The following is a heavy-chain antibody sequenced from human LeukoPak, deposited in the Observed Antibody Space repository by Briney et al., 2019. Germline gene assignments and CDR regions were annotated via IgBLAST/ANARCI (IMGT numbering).Heavy chain of an antibody. CDR1: GGTFSSYA. J-gene: IGHJ5*02. CDR2: IIPILGIA. CDR3: ARGGYCSGGSCYGWFDP. Sequence: SVKVSCKASGGTFSSYAISWVRQAPGQGLEWMGRIIPILGIANYAQKFQGRVTITADKSTSTAYMELSSLRSEDTAVYYCARGGYCSGGSCYGWFDPWGQGTLVTVSS. V-gene: IGHV1-69*04. D-gene: IGHD2-15*01.